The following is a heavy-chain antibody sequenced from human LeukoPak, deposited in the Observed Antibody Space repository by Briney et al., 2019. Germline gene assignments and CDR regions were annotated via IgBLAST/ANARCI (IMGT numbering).Heavy chain of an antibody. CDR1: GYSFSAYY. D-gene: IGHD2-21*01. Sequence: ASAKVSFKANGYSFSAYYMHWVRQAPGQGLEWMGWINPGSGGTKYAQKFQGRVTMTRDTSINTVYMELSRLRSDDTAVYYCARDSRYCGGECYSNQLPQKFFDSWGQGTLVTVSS. CDR2: INPGSGGT. J-gene: IGHJ4*02. CDR3: ARDSRYCGGECYSNQLPQKFFDS. V-gene: IGHV1-2*02.